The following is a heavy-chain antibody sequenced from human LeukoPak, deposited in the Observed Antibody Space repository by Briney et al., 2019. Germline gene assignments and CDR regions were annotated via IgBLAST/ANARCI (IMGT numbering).Heavy chain of an antibody. D-gene: IGHD3-16*02. CDR3: ARRLYDYVWGTYRSYYFDY. J-gene: IGHJ4*02. V-gene: IGHV4-59*12. CDR2: IYYSGST. Sequence: SETLSLTCTVSGGSISSYYWSWIRQPPGKGLEWIGYIYYSGSTNYNPSLKSRVTISVDTSKNQFSLKLSSVTAADTAVYFCARRLYDYVWGTYRSYYFDYWGQGSLVNVAS. CDR1: GGSISSYY.